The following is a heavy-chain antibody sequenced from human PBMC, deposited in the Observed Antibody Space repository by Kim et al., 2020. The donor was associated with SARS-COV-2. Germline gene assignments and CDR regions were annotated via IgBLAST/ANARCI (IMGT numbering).Heavy chain of an antibody. CDR1: GFTVSSNY. J-gene: IGHJ3*02. V-gene: IGHV3-66*01. D-gene: IGHD3-22*01. Sequence: GGSLRLSCAASGFTVSSNYMSWVRQAPGKGLEWVSVIYSGGSTYYADSVKGRFTISRDNSKNTLYLQMNSLRAEDTAVYYCARAGTMIVVVTHPDAFDIWGQGTMVTVSS. CDR2: IYSGGST. CDR3: ARAGTMIVVVTHPDAFDI.